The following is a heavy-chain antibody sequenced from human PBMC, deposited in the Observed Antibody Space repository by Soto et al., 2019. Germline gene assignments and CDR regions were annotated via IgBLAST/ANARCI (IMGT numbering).Heavy chain of an antibody. Sequence: GGSLRLSCAASGFTFSSYAMSWVRQAPGKGLEWVSAISGSGGSTYYGDSVKGRFTISRDNSKNTLYLQMNSLRAEDTAVYYCAKASEAIHYYFDYWGQGTLVTVSS. D-gene: IGHD2-21*01. V-gene: IGHV3-23*01. J-gene: IGHJ4*02. CDR1: GFTFSSYA. CDR3: AKASEAIHYYFDY. CDR2: ISGSGGST.